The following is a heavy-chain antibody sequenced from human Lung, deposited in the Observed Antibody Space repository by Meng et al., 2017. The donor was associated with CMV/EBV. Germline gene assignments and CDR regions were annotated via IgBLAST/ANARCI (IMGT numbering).Heavy chain of an antibody. CDR3: ARGGYQLLVYYYYGMDV. V-gene: IGHV1-69*05. J-gene: IGHJ6*02. CDR2: IIPIFGTA. CDR1: GGTFSSYA. Sequence: SVXVSXKASGGTFSSYAISWVRQAPGQGLEWMGGIIPIFGTANYAQKFQGRVTITTDESTSTAYMELSSLRSEDTAVYYCARGGYQLLVYYYYGMDVWGQGXTVTVSS. D-gene: IGHD2-2*01.